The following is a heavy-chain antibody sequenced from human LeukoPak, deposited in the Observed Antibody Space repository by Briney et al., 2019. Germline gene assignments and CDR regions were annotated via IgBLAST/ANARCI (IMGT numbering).Heavy chain of an antibody. CDR3: ATRYYFDY. CDR2: FDPADGET. CDR1: GYTPTELS. Sequence: VNASRTVSGYTPTELSMHSVRHAPGKGLEGGGGFDPADGETIYAQKFQGRVTMTEDTSTDTAYMELSRLRSEDTAVYCCATRYYFDYWGQGTLVSVSS. V-gene: IGHV1-24*01. J-gene: IGHJ4*02.